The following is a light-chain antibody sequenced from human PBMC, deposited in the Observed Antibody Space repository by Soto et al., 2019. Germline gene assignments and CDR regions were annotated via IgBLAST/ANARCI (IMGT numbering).Light chain of an antibody. CDR1: SSNIGNNA. J-gene: IGLJ1*01. CDR2: YDD. Sequence: VLTQPPSVSEAPRQRVTISCSGSSSNIGNNAVNWYQQLPGKAPKLLIYYDDLLPSGVSDRFSGSKSGTSASLAISGLQSEDEADYYCATWDDSLNALYVFGAGTKVTVL. V-gene: IGLV1-36*01. CDR3: ATWDDSLNALYV.